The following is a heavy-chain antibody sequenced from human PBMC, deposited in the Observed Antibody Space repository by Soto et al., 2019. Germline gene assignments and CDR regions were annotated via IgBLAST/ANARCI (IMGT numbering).Heavy chain of an antibody. V-gene: IGHV3-21*01. Sequence: KTGGSLRLSCAASGFTFSSYSMNWVRQAPGKGLEWVSSISSSSSYIYYADSVKGRFTISRDNAKNSLYLQMNSLRAEDTAVYYCARDPGDSSSSRWGSYYYYGMDVWGQGTTVTVSS. CDR2: ISSSSSYI. CDR3: ARDPGDSSSSRWGSYYYYGMDV. CDR1: GFTFSSYS. J-gene: IGHJ6*02. D-gene: IGHD6-6*01.